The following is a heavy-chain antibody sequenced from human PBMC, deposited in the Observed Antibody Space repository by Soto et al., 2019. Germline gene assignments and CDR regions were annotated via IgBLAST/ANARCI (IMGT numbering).Heavy chain of an antibody. J-gene: IGHJ4*02. CDR2: IKSKTDGGTT. V-gene: IGHV3-15*01. Sequence: GGSLRLSCAASGFTFSGSAMHWVRQASGKGLEWVGRIKSKTDGGTTDYAAPVKGRFTISRDDSKNTLYLQMNSLKTEDTAVYYCTTGYYYDSSGYPFYWGQGTLVTVSS. CDR3: TTGYYYDSSGYPFY. CDR1: GFTFSGSA. D-gene: IGHD3-22*01.